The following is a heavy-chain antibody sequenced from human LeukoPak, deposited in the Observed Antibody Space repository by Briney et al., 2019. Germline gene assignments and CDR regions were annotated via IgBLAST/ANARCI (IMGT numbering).Heavy chain of an antibody. J-gene: IGHJ6*02. CDR1: GGSISSGDYY. CDR3: ARDLSYGQRRPDSYYYYGMDV. Sequence: PSETLSLTCTVSGGSISSGDYYWGWIRQPPGKGLEWIGYIYYSGSTYYNPSLKSRVTISVDTSKNQFSLKLSSVTAADTAVYYCARDLSYGQRRPDSYYYYGMDVWGQGTTVTVSS. CDR2: IYYSGST. D-gene: IGHD5-18*01. V-gene: IGHV4-30-4*01.